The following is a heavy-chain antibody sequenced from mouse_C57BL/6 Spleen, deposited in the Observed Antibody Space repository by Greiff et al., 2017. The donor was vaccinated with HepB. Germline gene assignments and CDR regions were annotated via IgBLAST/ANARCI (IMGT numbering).Heavy chain of an antibody. Sequence: VKLQESGPGLVQPSQRLSITCTVSGFSLTSYGVHWVRQSPGKGLEWLGVIWRGGSTDYNAAFMSRLSITKDNSKSQVFFKMNSLQADDTAIYYCAKTNKSIWYFDVWGTGTTVTVSS. CDR2: IWRGGST. CDR3: AKTNKSIWYFDV. J-gene: IGHJ1*03. V-gene: IGHV2-5*01. D-gene: IGHD1-3*01. CDR1: GFSLTSYG.